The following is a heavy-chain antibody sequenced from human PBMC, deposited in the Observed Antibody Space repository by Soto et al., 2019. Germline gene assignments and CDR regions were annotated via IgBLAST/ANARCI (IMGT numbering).Heavy chain of an antibody. CDR3: AKDERDGYNLFDY. D-gene: IGHD5-12*01. V-gene: IGHV3-30*18. CDR1: GFPFSSYG. CDR2: ISYDGSNK. J-gene: IGHJ4*02. Sequence: PGGSLRLSCASSGFPFSSYGMHWVRQAPGKGLEWVAVISYDGSNKYYADSVKGRFTISRDNSKNTLYLQVNSLRAEDTAVYYCAKDERDGYNLFDYWGQGTLVTVSS.